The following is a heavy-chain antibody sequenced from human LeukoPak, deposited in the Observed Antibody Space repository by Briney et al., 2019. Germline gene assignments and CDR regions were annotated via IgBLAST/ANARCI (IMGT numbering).Heavy chain of an antibody. CDR1: GYSFTSYW. J-gene: IGHJ5*02. D-gene: IGHD4-11*01. CDR3: ARLPNFAVTTSFWFDP. CDR2: IYPGDSDT. V-gene: IGHV5-51*01. Sequence: GESLKISCKGSGYSFTSYWIDWVRQKPGKGLEWMGSIYPGDSDTRYSPSFQGQVTISADKSISTAYLQWSSLKASDTAMYYCARLPNFAVTTSFWFDPWGQGTLVTVSS.